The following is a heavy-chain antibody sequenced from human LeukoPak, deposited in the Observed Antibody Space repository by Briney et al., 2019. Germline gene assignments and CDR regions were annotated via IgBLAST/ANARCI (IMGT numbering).Heavy chain of an antibody. CDR2: IKPDGSEK. J-gene: IGHJ5*02. Sequence: GGSLRLSCEGSGFTFANGWINWVRQAPGKGLEWVANIKPDGSEKFYLDSVKGRFTISRDNAKNSVYLEMNSLRGEDTAVYYCARVGYTRVFDPWGQGTLVTVSS. V-gene: IGHV3-7*01. CDR1: GFTFANGW. CDR3: ARVGYTRVFDP. D-gene: IGHD6-13*01.